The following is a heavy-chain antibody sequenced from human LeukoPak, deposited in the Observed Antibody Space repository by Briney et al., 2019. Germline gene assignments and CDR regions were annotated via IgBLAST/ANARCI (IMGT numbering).Heavy chain of an antibody. D-gene: IGHD3-22*01. CDR3: ARDRGHYDSSGYWWFDP. J-gene: IGHJ5*02. CDR2: ISAYNGNT. Sequence: ASVKVSCKASGYTFTSYGISWVRQAPGQGLEWMGWISAYNGNTNYAQKLQGRVTMTTDTSTSTAYMELRSLRSDDTAVYYCARDRGHYDSSGYWWFDPWGQGTLVTVSS. V-gene: IGHV1-18*01. CDR1: GYTFTSYG.